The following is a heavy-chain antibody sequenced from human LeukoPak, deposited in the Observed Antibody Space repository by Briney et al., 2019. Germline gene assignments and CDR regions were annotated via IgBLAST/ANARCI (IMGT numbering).Heavy chain of an antibody. CDR3: AREKDFSLWDAAVDY. D-gene: IGHD3-3*01. Sequence: SETLSLTCTVSGVSINSNYWSWIRQPAGKGLEWIGRIYTSGSTNYNPSLKSRVTMSVDTPKNQFSLKLSSVTAADTAVYYCAREKDFSLWDAAVDYWGQGTLVTASS. J-gene: IGHJ4*02. CDR2: IYTSGST. CDR1: GVSINSNY. V-gene: IGHV4-4*07.